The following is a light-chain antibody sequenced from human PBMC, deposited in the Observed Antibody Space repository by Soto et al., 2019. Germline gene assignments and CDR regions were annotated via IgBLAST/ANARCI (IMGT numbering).Light chain of an antibody. CDR2: HAS. CDR3: QQYNTYPT. CDR1: QGISNW. Sequence: DIQMTQSPSTLSASIGDRVTMASRASQGISNWLAWYQQKPGKAPKLLIFHASSLESGVPSRFSGSGSGTEFTLTISSLQSDDFATYYCQQYNTYPTFGQGTKVDIK. V-gene: IGKV1-5*01. J-gene: IGKJ1*01.